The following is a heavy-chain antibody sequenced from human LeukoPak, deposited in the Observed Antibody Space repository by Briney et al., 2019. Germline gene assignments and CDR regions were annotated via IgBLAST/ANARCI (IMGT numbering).Heavy chain of an antibody. CDR2: ISAGGRT. D-gene: IGHD3-16*01. CDR3: AKGRVNHDGAFDF. V-gene: IGHV3-23*01. Sequence: RGSLRLSCVISGFSFSSYAMAWVRQAPGKGLEWVSSISAGGRTYYADSGKGRFTISRDNSKETVFLQMNSLRAEDTAHYYCAKGRVNHDGAFDFWGQGTTVTVSS. J-gene: IGHJ3*01. CDR1: GFSFSSYA.